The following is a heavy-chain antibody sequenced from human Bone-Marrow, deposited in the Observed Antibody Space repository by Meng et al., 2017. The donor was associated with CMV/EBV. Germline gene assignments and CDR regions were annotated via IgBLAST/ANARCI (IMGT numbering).Heavy chain of an antibody. Sequence: ASVKVSCKASGDTFTGYYMHWVRQAPGQGLEWMGWINPNSGGTNYAQKFQGRVTMTRDTSTSTVYMELSSLRSEYTDVYYCARELPNWNDFSYYGMDVWGQGTTVTVSS. J-gene: IGHJ6*02. CDR1: GDTFTGYY. D-gene: IGHD1-1*01. CDR3: ARELPNWNDFSYYGMDV. V-gene: IGHV1-2*02. CDR2: INPNSGGT.